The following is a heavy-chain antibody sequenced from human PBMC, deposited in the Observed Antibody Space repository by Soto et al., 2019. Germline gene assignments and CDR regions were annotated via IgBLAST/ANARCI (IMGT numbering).Heavy chain of an antibody. D-gene: IGHD3-22*01. J-gene: IGHJ4*02. CDR3: AKAHTFRFYYFTGGDY. Sequence: EVQLLESGGGLVQPGGSLRLSCGDSGFNFRLYPMAWVRQAPGKGLEWVSSISGSGGSTFYADSVKGRFTISRDNSKNTLYLQMDTLRAGDSAVYYCAKAHTFRFYYFTGGDYWGQGTLVTVSS. CDR2: ISGSGGST. V-gene: IGHV3-23*01. CDR1: GFNFRLYP.